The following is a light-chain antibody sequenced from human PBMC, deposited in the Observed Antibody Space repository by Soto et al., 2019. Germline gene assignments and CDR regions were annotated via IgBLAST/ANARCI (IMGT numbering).Light chain of an antibody. CDR1: QSISTY. J-gene: IGKJ1*01. CDR3: QQGLSTPWT. CDR2: TAS. V-gene: IGKV1-39*01. Sequence: DIQMTQSPSSLSASVGDRVTITCRASQSISTYLNWYQQKPGKAPKLLMYTASSLQSGVPSRFSGSGSGTDFTLTISSLQPEDFATYYCQQGLSTPWTFGQGTKVELQ.